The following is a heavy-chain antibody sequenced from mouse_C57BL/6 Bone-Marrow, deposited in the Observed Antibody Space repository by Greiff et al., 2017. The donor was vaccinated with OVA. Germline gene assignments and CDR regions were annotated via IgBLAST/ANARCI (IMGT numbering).Heavy chain of an antibody. J-gene: IGHJ4*01. CDR1: GYTFTDYN. V-gene: IGHV1-22*01. CDR3: APFYYYGRDYAMDY. CDR2: INPNNGGT. Sequence: VQLQQSGPELVKPGASVKMSCKASGYTFTDYNMHWVKQSHGKSLEWIGYINPNNGGTSYNQKFKGKATLTVNKSSSTAYMELRSLTSEDSAVYYCAPFYYYGRDYAMDYWGQGTSVTVSS. D-gene: IGHD1-1*01.